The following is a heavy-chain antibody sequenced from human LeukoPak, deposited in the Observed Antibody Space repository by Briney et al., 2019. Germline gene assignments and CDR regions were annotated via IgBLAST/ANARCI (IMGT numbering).Heavy chain of an antibody. J-gene: IGHJ4*02. Sequence: GGSLRLSCAASGFTFSSYGMNWVRQAPGKGLEWVSSISSTSYIYYADSVKGRFTISRDNAKNSLFLQMNSLRAEDTAVYYCAKRPYYYDRSGWELSYFDYWGQGTLVTVSS. V-gene: IGHV3-21*01. D-gene: IGHD3-22*01. CDR2: ISSTSYI. CDR1: GFTFSSYG. CDR3: AKRPYYYDRSGWELSYFDY.